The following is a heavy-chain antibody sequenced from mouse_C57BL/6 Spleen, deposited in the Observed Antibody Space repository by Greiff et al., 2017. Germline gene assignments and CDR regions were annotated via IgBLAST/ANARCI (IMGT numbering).Heavy chain of an antibody. J-gene: IGHJ1*03. CDR1: GYTFTDYN. V-gene: IGHV1-18*01. D-gene: IGHD2-13*01. CDR3: ARRLGWYFDV. Sequence: EVKLVESGPELVKPGASVKIPCKASGYTFTDYNMDWVKQSHGKSLEWIGDINPNNGGTIYNQKFKGKATLTVDKSSSTAYMELRSLTSEDTAVYYCARRLGWYFDVWGTGTTVTVSS. CDR2: INPNNGGT.